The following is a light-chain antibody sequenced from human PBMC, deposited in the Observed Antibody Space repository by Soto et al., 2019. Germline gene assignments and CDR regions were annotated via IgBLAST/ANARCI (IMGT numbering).Light chain of an antibody. CDR1: QRVSSN. Sequence: EMVMTQSPATLSVSPGERATLSCRASQRVSSNLAWYQQKPGQAPRLLIYGASTRATGVPARFSGSGSGTEFTLTISSLQSEDFAVYPYHHYNSCPLTFGQGTKVESK. CDR3: HHYNSCPLT. V-gene: IGKV3-15*01. J-gene: IGKJ1*01. CDR2: GAS.